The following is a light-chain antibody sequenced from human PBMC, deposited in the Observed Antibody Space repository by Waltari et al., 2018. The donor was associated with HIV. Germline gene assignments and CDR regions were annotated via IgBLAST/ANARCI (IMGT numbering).Light chain of an antibody. Sequence: DIQMTQSPSILSASVGDTVTITCRASQSISPWLAWYHQKPGKAPNLLIYKASNLETGVPSRFSGSGSGTEFTLTITSLQPDDFATYYCQQYNSFPWTFGQGTQVEMK. CDR3: QQYNSFPWT. J-gene: IGKJ1*01. CDR1: QSISPW. V-gene: IGKV1-5*03. CDR2: KAS.